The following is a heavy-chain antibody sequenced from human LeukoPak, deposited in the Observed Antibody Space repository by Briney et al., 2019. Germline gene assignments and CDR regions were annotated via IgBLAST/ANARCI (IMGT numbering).Heavy chain of an antibody. J-gene: IGHJ1*01. V-gene: IGHV1-69*05. CDR2: IIPIFGTA. CDR3: ARASAPVCSSGTSCYRVYFQH. Sequence: SVKVSCKASGGTFSSYAISWVRQAPGQGLEWMGGIIPIFGTANYAQKFQGRVTITTDESTSTAYMELSSLRSEDTAVYYCARASAPVCSSGTSCYRVYFQHWGQGTLVTVSS. D-gene: IGHD2-2*01. CDR1: GGTFSSYA.